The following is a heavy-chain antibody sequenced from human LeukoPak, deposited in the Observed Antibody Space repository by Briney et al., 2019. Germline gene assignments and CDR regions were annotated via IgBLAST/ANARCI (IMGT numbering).Heavy chain of an antibody. Sequence: SETLSLTCTVSGGSINNYYWSWIRQPPGKGLEWIGYIDYSGSTNYNPSLKSRVTISVDTSKNQFSLKLSSVTAADTAVYYCARGNGGYCTNGVCSNYYYYYMDVWGKGTTVTVSS. CDR1: GGSINNYY. J-gene: IGHJ6*03. D-gene: IGHD2-8*01. CDR3: ARGNGGYCTNGVCSNYYYYYMDV. CDR2: IDYSGST. V-gene: IGHV4-59*01.